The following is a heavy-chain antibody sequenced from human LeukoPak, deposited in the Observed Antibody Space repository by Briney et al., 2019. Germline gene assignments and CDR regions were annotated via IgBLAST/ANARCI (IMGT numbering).Heavy chain of an antibody. CDR3: ARVVKSGYSSGRYWGYYFDY. D-gene: IGHD6-19*01. CDR1: GFTFSSYS. CDR2: ISSSSSTI. Sequence: PGGSLRLSCAASGFTFSSYSMNWVRQAPGKGLEWVSYISSSSSTIYYADSVKGRFTISRDNAKNSLYLQMNSLRAEDTAVYYCARVVKSGYSSGRYWGYYFDYWGQGTLVTVSS. V-gene: IGHV3-48*04. J-gene: IGHJ4*02.